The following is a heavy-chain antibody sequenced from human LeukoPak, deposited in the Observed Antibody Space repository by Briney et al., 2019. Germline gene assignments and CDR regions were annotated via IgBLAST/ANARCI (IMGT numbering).Heavy chain of an antibody. V-gene: IGHV3-30*02. CDR1: GFTFSNYG. CDR3: ARDRGSSAYTPYFDY. D-gene: IGHD3-16*01. CDR2: IRFNGDDK. Sequence: PGGSLRLSCAASGFTFSNYGMHWVRHAPGKGLEWVTFIRFNGDDKYSVDSVKGRFTISRDNFMNTLYLQMSGLRADDTAVYYCARDRGSSAYTPYFDYWGQGALVTVSS. J-gene: IGHJ4*02.